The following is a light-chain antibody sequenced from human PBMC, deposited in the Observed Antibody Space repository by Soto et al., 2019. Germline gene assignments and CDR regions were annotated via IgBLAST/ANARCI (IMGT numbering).Light chain of an antibody. CDR2: DIS. V-gene: IGKV3-11*01. CDR3: QQRSNWPRNT. J-gene: IGKJ2*01. Sequence: EIVLTQSPATXSXSPXXXATXXCRASQTVSRHLAWYQQKPGQAPRLLIYDISNRDTGIPARFSGSGSGTDFTLTISSLEPEDSAVYYCQQRSNWPRNTFGQGTKLEIK. CDR1: QTVSRH.